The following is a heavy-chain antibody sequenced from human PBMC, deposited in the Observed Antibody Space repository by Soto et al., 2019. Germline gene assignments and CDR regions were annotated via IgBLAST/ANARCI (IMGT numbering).Heavy chain of an antibody. CDR3: ARPHYDSNTFYSFFDY. CDR1: DGSFSGYY. CDR2: IFHGGST. Sequence: SETLSLTCAVYDGSFSGYYWSWIRQPPGKGLEWIGEIFHGGSTDYSPSLKSRVTISVDTSKKQFSLELRFVTAADTAVYYCARPHYDSNTFYSFFDYWGQGTLVTVPS. D-gene: IGHD3-22*01. V-gene: IGHV4-34*12. J-gene: IGHJ4*02.